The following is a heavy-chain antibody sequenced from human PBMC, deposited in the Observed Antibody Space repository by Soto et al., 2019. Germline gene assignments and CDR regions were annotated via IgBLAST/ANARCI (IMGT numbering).Heavy chain of an antibody. CDR2: IRGKANSYAT. V-gene: IGHV3-73*01. CDR3: TRIAAAGS. D-gene: IGHD6-13*01. Sequence: GGSLRLSCAASGFTFSGSAMHWVRQASGKGLEWVGRIRGKANSYATAYAASVKGRFTISRDDSKNTAYLQMNSLQTEDTAMYYCTRIAAAGSWGQGTLVTVSS. CDR1: GFTFSGSA. J-gene: IGHJ4*02.